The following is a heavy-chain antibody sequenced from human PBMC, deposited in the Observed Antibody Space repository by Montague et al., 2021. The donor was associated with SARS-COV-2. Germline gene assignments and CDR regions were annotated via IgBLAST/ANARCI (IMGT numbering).Heavy chain of an antibody. CDR2: ILHSGST. CDR1: GGSINSGGYS. CDR3: ARAASPRGAFDV. Sequence: TLSLTCNVSGGSINSGGYSWSWIRQSPGKGLEWIGYILHSGSTYYNPSLWGRVTISVDRSKSQFSLNLTSMTAANTAVYFCARAASPRGAFDVWGQGTVVTVSS. D-gene: IGHD3-10*01. J-gene: IGHJ3*01. V-gene: IGHV4-30-2*06.